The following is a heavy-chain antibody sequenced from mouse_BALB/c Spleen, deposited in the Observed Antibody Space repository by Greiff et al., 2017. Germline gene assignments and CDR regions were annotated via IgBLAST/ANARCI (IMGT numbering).Heavy chain of an antibody. CDR3: ARSYEYRFAY. CDR2: IYPGDGDT. CDR1: GYTFTSYW. J-gene: IGHJ3*01. V-gene: IGHV1-87*01. Sequence: QVQLKQSGAELARPGASVKLSCKASGYTFTSYWMQWVKQRPGQGLEWIGAIYPGDGDTRYTQKFKGKATLTADKSSSTAYMQLSSLASEDSAVYYCARSYEYRFAYWGQGTLVTVSA. D-gene: IGHD5-1*01.